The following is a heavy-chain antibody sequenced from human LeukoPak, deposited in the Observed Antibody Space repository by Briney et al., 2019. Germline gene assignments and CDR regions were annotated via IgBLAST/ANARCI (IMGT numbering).Heavy chain of an antibody. CDR3: ARDPRGSGSRDAFDI. J-gene: IGHJ3*02. CDR1: GYSISSGYY. V-gene: IGHV4-38-2*02. CDR2: IYHSGST. D-gene: IGHD3-10*01. Sequence: SETLSLTCTVSGYSISSGYYWGWIRQPPGKGLEWIGSIYHSGSTYYNPSLKSRVTISVDTSKNQFSLKLSSVTAADTAVYYCARDPRGSGSRDAFDIWGQGTMVTVSS.